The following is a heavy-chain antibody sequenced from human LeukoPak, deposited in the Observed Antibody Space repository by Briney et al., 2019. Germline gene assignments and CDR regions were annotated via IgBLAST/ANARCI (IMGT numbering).Heavy chain of an antibody. J-gene: IGHJ4*02. V-gene: IGHV4-59*12. CDR1: GGSISSYY. Sequence: PSETLSLTCTVSGGSISSYYWSWIRQPPGKGLEWIGYIYYSGSTNYNPSLKSRVTISVDTSKNQFSLKLSSVTAADTAVYYCARGLASSRSVYWGQGTLVTVSS. CDR3: ARGLASSRSVY. D-gene: IGHD6-6*01. CDR2: IYYSGST.